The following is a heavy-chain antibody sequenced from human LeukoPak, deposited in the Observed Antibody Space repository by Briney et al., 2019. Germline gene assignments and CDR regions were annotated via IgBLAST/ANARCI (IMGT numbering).Heavy chain of an antibody. J-gene: IGHJ6*03. CDR2: IYYSGST. V-gene: IGHV4-59*01. D-gene: IGHD4-11*01. CDR1: GSSISSYY. CDR3: ARSYYSNYYYMDV. Sequence: SETLSLTCTVSGSSISSYYWSWIRQPPGKGLEWIGYIYYSGSTNYNPSLKSRVTISVDTSKNQFSLKLSSVTAADTAVYYCARSYYSNYYYMDVWGKGTTVTVSS.